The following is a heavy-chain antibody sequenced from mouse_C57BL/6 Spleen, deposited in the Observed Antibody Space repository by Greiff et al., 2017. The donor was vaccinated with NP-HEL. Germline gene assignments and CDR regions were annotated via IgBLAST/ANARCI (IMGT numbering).Heavy chain of an antibody. CDR1: GFTFSDDG. D-gene: IGHD2-2*01. J-gene: IGHJ2*01. CDR2: ISSGSSTI. V-gene: IGHV5-17*01. CDR3: ARGGYHFDY. Sequence: EVKLVESGGGLVKPGGSLKLSCAASGFTFSDDGMHWVRQAPEKGLEWVAYISSGSSTIYYADTVKGRFTISRDNAKNTLFLQMTSLRSEDTAMYYCARGGYHFDYWGQGTTLTVSS.